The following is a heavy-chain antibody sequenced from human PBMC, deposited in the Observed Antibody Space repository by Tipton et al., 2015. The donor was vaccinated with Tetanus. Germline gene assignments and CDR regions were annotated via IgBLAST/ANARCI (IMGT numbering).Heavy chain of an antibody. Sequence: LRLSCSVSGGSLRSGDHYWSWIRQPPGKGLEWLAYISSSGSTNSNYSLKSRITISRDTSKNQFSLKLSSVTAADTAIYYCAREVPAAGHFDSWGQGTLVTVSS. CDR2: ISSSGST. V-gene: IGHV4-61*08. CDR1: GGSLRSGDHY. J-gene: IGHJ4*02. CDR3: AREVPAAGHFDS. D-gene: IGHD2-2*01.